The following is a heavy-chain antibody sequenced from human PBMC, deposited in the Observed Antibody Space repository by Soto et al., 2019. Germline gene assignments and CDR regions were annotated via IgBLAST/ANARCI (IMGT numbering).Heavy chain of an antibody. CDR2: IFSNAER. V-gene: IGHV2-26*01. CDR1: GFSLTTGRVG. CDR3: ARLVADPYYYYYGLDV. J-gene: IGHJ6*02. Sequence: QVTLKESGPVLVKATETLTLTCTVSGFSLTTGRVGVSWIRQPPGKALEWLAHIFSNAERSYNSSLQTRLTISYDTSKGQVVLTMTDVGPLDTATYYCARLVADPYYYYYGLDVWGPGTTVTVSS.